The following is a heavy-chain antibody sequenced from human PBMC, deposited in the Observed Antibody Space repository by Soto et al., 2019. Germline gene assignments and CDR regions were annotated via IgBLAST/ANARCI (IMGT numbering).Heavy chain of an antibody. CDR1: GGSISSGGYY. D-gene: IGHD2-15*01. Sequence: SETLSLTCTVSGGSISSGGYYWSWIRQHPGKGLEWIGYIYYSGSTYYNPSLKSRVTISVDTSKNQFSLKLSSVTAADTAVYYCAREIGYQNWFDPWGQGTLVTVSS. CDR2: IYYSGST. CDR3: AREIGYQNWFDP. V-gene: IGHV4-31*03. J-gene: IGHJ5*02.